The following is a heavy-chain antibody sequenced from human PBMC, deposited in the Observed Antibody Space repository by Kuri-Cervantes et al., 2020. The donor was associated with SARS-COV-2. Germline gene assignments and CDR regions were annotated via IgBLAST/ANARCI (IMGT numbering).Heavy chain of an antibody. CDR3: TRDDFWSGYFGY. V-gene: IGHV3-49*04. D-gene: IGHD3-3*01. CDR1: GFSFSSYG. CDR2: IRSKAYGGTT. J-gene: IGHJ4*02. Sequence: GGSLRLSCAASGFSFSSYGMSWVRQAPGKGLEWVGFIRSKAYGGTTEYAASVKGRFTISRDDSKSIAYLQMNSLKTEDTAVYYCTRDDFWSGYFGYWGQGTLVTVSS.